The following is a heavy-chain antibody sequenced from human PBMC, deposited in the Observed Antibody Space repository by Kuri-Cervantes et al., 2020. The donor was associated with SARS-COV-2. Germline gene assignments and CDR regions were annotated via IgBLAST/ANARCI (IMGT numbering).Heavy chain of an antibody. CDR3: ARRYDSSGYWDY. CDR1: GFTFSDYY. J-gene: IGHJ4*02. CDR2: IYHSGST. D-gene: IGHD3-22*01. Sequence: GSLRLSCAASGFTFSDYYMSWIRQAPGKGLEWIGSIYHSGSTYYNPSLKSRVTISVDTSKNQFSLKLSSVTAADTAVYYCARRYDSSGYWDYWGQGTLVTVSS. V-gene: IGHV4-38-2*01.